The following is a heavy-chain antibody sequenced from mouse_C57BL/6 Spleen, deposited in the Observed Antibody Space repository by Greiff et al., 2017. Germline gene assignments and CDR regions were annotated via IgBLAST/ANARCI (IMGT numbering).Heavy chain of an antibody. V-gene: IGHV1-15*01. CDR1: GYTFTDYE. D-gene: IGHD2-3*01. CDR3: TLYDGYYPFAY. Sequence: VQLQQSGAELVRPGASVTLSCKASGYTFTDYEMHWVKQTPVHGLEWIGAIDPETGGTAYNQKFKGKAILTADKSSSTAYMALRSLTSEDSAVYYCTLYDGYYPFAYWGQGTLVTVSA. CDR2: IDPETGGT. J-gene: IGHJ3*01.